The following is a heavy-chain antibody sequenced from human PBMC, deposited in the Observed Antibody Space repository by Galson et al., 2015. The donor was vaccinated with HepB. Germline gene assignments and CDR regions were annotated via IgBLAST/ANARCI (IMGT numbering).Heavy chain of an antibody. J-gene: IGHJ4*02. CDR3: AKDRTAIVN. CDR2: ISDSGGAT. Sequence: SLRLSCAASGFTFSRNGMSWVRQAPGKGLESVSTISDSGGATSYADSVKGRFTISRDNSKNTLYLQMNSLRAEDTAVYYCAKDRTAIVNWGQGTLVTVSS. V-gene: IGHV3-23*01. D-gene: IGHD5-18*01. CDR1: GFTFSRNG.